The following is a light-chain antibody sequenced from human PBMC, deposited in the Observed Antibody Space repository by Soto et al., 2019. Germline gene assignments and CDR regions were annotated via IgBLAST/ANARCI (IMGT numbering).Light chain of an antibody. V-gene: IGLV2-8*01. CDR1: SSDVGGYNY. CDR3: SSYADTTYV. Sequence: QSALTQPPSASGFPGQSVTISCTGTSSDVGGYNYVSWYQHHPGKAPKLIIYEVTKRPSGVPDRFSGSKSGNTASLSVSGLQAEDEADYYCSSYADTTYVFGTGTKVTVL. CDR2: EVT. J-gene: IGLJ1*01.